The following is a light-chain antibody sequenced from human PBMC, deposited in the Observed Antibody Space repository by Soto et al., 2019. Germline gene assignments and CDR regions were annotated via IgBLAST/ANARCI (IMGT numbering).Light chain of an antibody. CDR3: HQRSSWPLT. CDR1: QSVSNF. V-gene: IGKV3-11*01. J-gene: IGKJ4*01. Sequence: EILLTHSXSALSXXXXXXXTXXXRASQSVSNFLAWHQHKPGQAPRPLIYDASIRAAGVPARFSGSGSGTDFTLTISNLEPEDFAVYYCHQRSSWPLTFGGGTKVDI. CDR2: DAS.